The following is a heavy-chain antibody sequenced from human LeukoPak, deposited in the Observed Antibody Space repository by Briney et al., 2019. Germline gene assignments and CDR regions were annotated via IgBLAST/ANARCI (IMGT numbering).Heavy chain of an antibody. CDR3: ATWLTVVYAFDI. CDR1: GGSISSYY. CDR2: IDNSGST. Sequence: SETLSLTCTVPGGSISSYYWNWLRQPPGKGLEWIGYIDNSGSTNYNPSLKSRVTISADTSKNQFSLRLSSVTAADTASYYCATWLTVVYAFDIWGQGTMVTVSS. J-gene: IGHJ3*02. D-gene: IGHD4-23*01. V-gene: IGHV4-59*01.